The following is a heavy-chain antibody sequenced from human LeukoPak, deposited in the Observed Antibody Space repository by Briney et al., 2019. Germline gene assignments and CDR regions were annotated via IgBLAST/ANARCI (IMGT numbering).Heavy chain of an antibody. CDR2: IYYSGST. J-gene: IGHJ6*03. V-gene: IGHV4-39*01. D-gene: IGHD2-15*01. CDR3: VRLVTGFCSGVSCYSDHYYFYMDV. CDR1: GGSISSSSYY. Sequence: KPSETLSLTCTVSGGSISSSSYYWGWIRQPPGKGLEWIESIYYSGSTYYNPSLKSRVTISVDTSKNQFSLKLSSVTAADTAVYYCVRLVTGFCSGVSCYSDHYYFYMDVWVKGTTVTVSS.